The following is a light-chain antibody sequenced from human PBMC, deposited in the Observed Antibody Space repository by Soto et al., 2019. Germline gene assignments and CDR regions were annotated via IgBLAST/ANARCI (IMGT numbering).Light chain of an antibody. J-gene: IGKJ1*01. Sequence: EKVMTQSPATLSVSPGERATLSCRASQSINSNLAWYQQKPGQAPRLLIYGASTRATGIPARFSGSGSGTDFTLTISSLQSEDSAVYYCQQYNNWPRTFGQGTKVEIK. CDR2: GAS. V-gene: IGKV3-15*01. CDR3: QQYNNWPRT. CDR1: QSINSN.